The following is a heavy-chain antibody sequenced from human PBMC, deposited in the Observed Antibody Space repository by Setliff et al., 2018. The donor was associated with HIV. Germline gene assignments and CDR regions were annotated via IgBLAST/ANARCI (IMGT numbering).Heavy chain of an antibody. D-gene: IGHD3-10*01. CDR2: IDHSGNI. Sequence: SETLSLTCAVYGESFNDYYWTWIRQPPGKGLEWIGEIDHSGNIKYHASLKSRVTISKDTSKNQVSLKLRSATAADTAVYYCARGLNYYGSGSYLPLGYWGQGTLVTVSS. CDR1: GESFNDYY. J-gene: IGHJ4*02. V-gene: IGHV4-34*01. CDR3: ARGLNYYGSGSYLPLGY.